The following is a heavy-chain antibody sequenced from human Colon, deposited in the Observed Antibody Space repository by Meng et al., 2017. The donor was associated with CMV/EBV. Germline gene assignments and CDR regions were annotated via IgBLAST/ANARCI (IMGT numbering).Heavy chain of an antibody. CDR1: GFTFNTFG. J-gene: IGHJ4*02. V-gene: IGHV3-30*02. CDR3: AKDVLATDYFDY. Sequence: GESLKISCSASGFTFNTFGMHWVRQAPGKGLEWVAYIRYDGSDKYYADSVKGRFTISRDDSKNTLYVQMNSLRAEDTAVYYCAKDVLATDYFDYWGQGTLVTVSS. CDR2: IRYDGSDK. D-gene: IGHD1-26*01.